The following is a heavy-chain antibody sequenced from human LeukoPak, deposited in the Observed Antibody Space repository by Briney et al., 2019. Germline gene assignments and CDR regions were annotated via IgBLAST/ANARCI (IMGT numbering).Heavy chain of an antibody. D-gene: IGHD3-22*01. CDR1: GYTFTGYY. CDR3: ARGDYYDSSGYYAFDI. J-gene: IGHJ3*02. CDR2: INPNSGGT. Sequence: ASVKVSCKASGYTFTGYYMHWVRQAPGQGLEWMGWINPNSGGTNYAQKFQGRVTMTRDTSISTAYMELSRLRSDDTAVYYCARGDYYDSSGYYAFDIWGQGTWSPSLQ. V-gene: IGHV1-2*02.